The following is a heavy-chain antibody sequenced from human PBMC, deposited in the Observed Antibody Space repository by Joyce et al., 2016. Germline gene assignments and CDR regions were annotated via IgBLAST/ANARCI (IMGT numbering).Heavy chain of an antibody. D-gene: IGHD3-10*01. CDR2: ISGSGDRT. Sequence: ESGGGLVQPGGSLTLSCAASGFTFTNYAMSWVRQAPGKGLEWVSSISGSGDRTYYADSVKGRFTISRDTSKNTLYLQMTSLRADDTAVYYCAKDLSKYYYGNGAYEGPAEYFHYWGQGTLVTVSS. CDR3: AKDLSKYYYGNGAYEGPAEYFHY. J-gene: IGHJ1*01. V-gene: IGHV3-23*01. CDR1: GFTFTNYA.